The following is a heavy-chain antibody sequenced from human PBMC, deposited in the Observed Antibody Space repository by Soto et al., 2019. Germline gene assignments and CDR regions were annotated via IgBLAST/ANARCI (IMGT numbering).Heavy chain of an antibody. J-gene: IGHJ1*01. CDR2: INPHTGVT. V-gene: IGHV1-2*02. D-gene: IGHD3-22*01. CDR1: GYAFTDYY. Sequence: VPLVQSGAEVKKPGASVQVSCKASGYAFTDYYLHWVRQAPGQGLEWVGWINPHTGVTKSAQMLRGRVTMTRDTSTSTAYMELTGLTADDTAVYYCARGDYLNRSGYYYFQHWGQGTPVTVSS. CDR3: ARGDYLNRSGYYYFQH.